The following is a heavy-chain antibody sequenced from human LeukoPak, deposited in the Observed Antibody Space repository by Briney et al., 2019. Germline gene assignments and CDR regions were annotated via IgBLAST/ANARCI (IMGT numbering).Heavy chain of an antibody. D-gene: IGHD2-15*01. Sequence: SETLSLTCAVYGGSSSGYYWSWIRQPPGKGLEWIGEINHSGSTNYNPSLKSRVTISVDTSKNQFSLKLSSVTAADTAVYYCARGAPPRYYCSGGSCYPSFDYWGQGTLVTVSS. CDR1: GGSSSGYY. J-gene: IGHJ4*02. CDR2: INHSGST. V-gene: IGHV4-34*01. CDR3: ARGAPPRYYCSGGSCYPSFDY.